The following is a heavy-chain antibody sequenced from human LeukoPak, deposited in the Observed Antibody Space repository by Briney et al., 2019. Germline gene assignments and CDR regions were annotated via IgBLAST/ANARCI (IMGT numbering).Heavy chain of an antibody. V-gene: IGHV4-39*07. D-gene: IGHD6-13*01. Sequence: SETLSLTCSVSGGSISSSTYYWGWIRQPPGKGLEWIGSIYYSGSTNYNPSLKSRVTISVDTSKNQFFLKLSSVTAADTAVYYCARDHRLREGGSSSWYSENYYYMDVWGKGTTVTVSS. CDR1: GGSISSSTYY. CDR2: IYYSGST. CDR3: ARDHRLREGGSSSWYSENYYYMDV. J-gene: IGHJ6*03.